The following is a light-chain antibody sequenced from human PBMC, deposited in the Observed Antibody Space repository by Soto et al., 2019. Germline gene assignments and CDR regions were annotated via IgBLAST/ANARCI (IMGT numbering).Light chain of an antibody. CDR1: QSVSSN. Sequence: EIVMTQSPATLSVSPGERATLSCRASQSVSSNLAWYQQTPGQAPRLLIYDASTRATGVPARFSGSGSGTEFTLTISSLQSEDSAVYYCQQYNDWPRTFGQGTKVEIK. V-gene: IGKV3-15*01. CDR3: QQYNDWPRT. J-gene: IGKJ1*01. CDR2: DAS.